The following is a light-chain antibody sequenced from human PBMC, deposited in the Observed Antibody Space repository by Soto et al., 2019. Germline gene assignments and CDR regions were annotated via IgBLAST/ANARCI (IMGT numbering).Light chain of an antibody. CDR1: SSVVGGYDY. V-gene: IGLV2-14*01. Sequence: QSVLTQPASVSGSPGQSITISCTGTSSVVGGYDYVSWFQQYPGKAPSLMLYDVYRRPSGVSYRFSGSKSGNTASLTISGLQAEDEADYYCSSYTTTSTVVFGGGTKVTVL. J-gene: IGLJ2*01. CDR2: DVY. CDR3: SSYTTTSTVV.